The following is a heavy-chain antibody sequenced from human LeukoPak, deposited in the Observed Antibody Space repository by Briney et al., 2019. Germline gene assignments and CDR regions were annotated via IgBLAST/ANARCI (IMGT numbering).Heavy chain of an antibody. D-gene: IGHD6-13*01. Sequence: GGSLRLPCAASGFTFSSYAMSWVRQAPGKGLEWVAVISYDGSNKYYADSVKGRFTISRDNSKNTLYLQMNSLRAEDTAVYYCAKTSAALENYYYGMDVWGQGTTVTVSS. V-gene: IGHV3-30*18. CDR2: ISYDGSNK. CDR1: GFTFSSYA. CDR3: AKTSAALENYYYGMDV. J-gene: IGHJ6*02.